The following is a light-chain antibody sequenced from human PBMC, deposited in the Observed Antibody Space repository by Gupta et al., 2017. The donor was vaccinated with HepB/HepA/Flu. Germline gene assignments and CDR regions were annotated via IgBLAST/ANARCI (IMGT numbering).Light chain of an antibody. Sequence: EIVLTQSPGTLSLSPGDTATLSCRASQSVYSKFLAWYQHKPGQAPRLLISGASRRATGIPDRFGGSGSGTDFTLTINRLEPEDSAVYYCQQYGNSPNTFGQGTKLEI. J-gene: IGKJ2*01. CDR3: QQYGNSPNT. CDR2: GAS. V-gene: IGKV3-20*01. CDR1: QSVYSKF.